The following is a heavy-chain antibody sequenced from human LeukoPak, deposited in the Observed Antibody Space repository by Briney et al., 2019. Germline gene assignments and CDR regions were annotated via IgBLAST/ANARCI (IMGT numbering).Heavy chain of an antibody. Sequence: GASVKVSCKASGGTFSSYAISWVRQAPGQGLKGMGGISPIFGTANHAPKFQGRVTITDDESTRTAYMERSSLSSLATAVYSCAKTSSLVPAANTEVTWGQGTLVTVSS. CDR3: AKTSSLVPAANTEVT. CDR1: GGTFSSYA. J-gene: IGHJ4*02. D-gene: IGHD2-2*01. V-gene: IGHV1-69*01. CDR2: ISPIFGTA.